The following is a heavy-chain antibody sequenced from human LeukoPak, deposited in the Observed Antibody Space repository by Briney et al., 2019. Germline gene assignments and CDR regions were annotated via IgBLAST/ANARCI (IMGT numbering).Heavy chain of an antibody. D-gene: IGHD6-19*01. V-gene: IGHV3-48*03. CDR3: ARDFRNSGWYTTWSDP. Sequence: GGSLILSCAASGFTFSSYEMNWVRRAPGKVLGGVSYIRCCGSGRYYGDSVKGRVTSSRVEAKIARYLQMNSLRAEDTAIYYCARDFRNSGWYTTWSDPCSQANLVT. J-gene: IGHJ5*02. CDR2: IRCCGSGR. CDR1: GFTFSSYE.